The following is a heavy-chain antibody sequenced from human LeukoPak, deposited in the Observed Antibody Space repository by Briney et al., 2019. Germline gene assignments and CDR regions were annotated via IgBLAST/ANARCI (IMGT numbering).Heavy chain of an antibody. V-gene: IGHV3-23*01. J-gene: IGHJ4*02. CDR2: ISGSGGST. CDR3: AKSRRYCSGGSCVFDY. Sequence: GGSLRLSCAASGFTFSSYAMSWVRQPPGKGLEWVSAISGSGGSTYYADSVKGRFTISRDNSKNTLYLQMNSLRAEDTAVYYCAKSRRYCSGGSCVFDYWGQGTLVTVSS. D-gene: IGHD2-15*01. CDR1: GFTFSSYA.